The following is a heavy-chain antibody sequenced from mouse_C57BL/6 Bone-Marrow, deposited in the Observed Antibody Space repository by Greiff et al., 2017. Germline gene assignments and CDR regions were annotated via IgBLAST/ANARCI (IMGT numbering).Heavy chain of an antibody. CDR1: GYTFTSYW. D-gene: IGHD2-14*01. CDR2: IDPSDSET. V-gene: IGHV1-52*01. J-gene: IGHJ2*01. Sequence: QVQLQQPGAELVRPGSSVKLSCKASGYTFTSYWMHWVKQRPIQGLEWIGNIDPSDSETHYNQKFKDKATLTVDKSSSTAYMELSSLTSEDSAVYNGAQEVRRIDYWCQGTTLTVSS. CDR3: AQEVRRIDY.